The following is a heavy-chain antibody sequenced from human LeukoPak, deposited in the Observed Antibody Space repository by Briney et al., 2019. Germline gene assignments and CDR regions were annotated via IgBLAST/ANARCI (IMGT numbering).Heavy chain of an antibody. CDR2: ISSSSSYF. Sequence: PGGSLRLSCAASGFTFSSCSMSWVRQAPGKGLEWVSYISSSSSYFNYADSVKGRFTISRDNAKKSLYLQMNSLRAEDTAVYYCARRPNGDYPPDYWGQGTLVTVSS. V-gene: IGHV3-21*01. CDR1: GFTFSSCS. CDR3: ARRPNGDYPPDY. D-gene: IGHD4-17*01. J-gene: IGHJ4*02.